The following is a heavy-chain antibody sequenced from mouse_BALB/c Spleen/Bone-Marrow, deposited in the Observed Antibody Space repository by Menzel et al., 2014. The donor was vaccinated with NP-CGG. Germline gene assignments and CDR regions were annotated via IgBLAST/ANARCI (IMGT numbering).Heavy chain of an antibody. CDR1: GFNIKDTY. Sequence: VQLQQPGAELVKPGASVKLSCTASGFNIKDTYMHWVKQRPEQGLEWIGRIDPANGNTKYDPKFQGKATITADTSSNXAYLQLSSLTSEDTAVYYCARSGYGSSLFAYWGQGTLVTVSA. J-gene: IGHJ3*01. CDR3: ARSGYGSSLFAY. V-gene: IGHV14-3*02. D-gene: IGHD1-1*01. CDR2: IDPANGNT.